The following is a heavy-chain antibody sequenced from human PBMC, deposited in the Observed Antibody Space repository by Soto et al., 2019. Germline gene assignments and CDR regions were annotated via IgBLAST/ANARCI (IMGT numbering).Heavy chain of an antibody. CDR1: GYTFTSYY. V-gene: IGHV1-46*01. D-gene: IGHD3-10*01. CDR3: ARDGFGPISLDS. J-gene: IGHJ4*02. Sequence: GASVKVSCKASGYTFTSYYMHWVRQAPGQGLEWMGLISANSGSTNYAQKFQGRVTMTTDTSTRTAYMELRSLTSDDTAFYYCARDGFGPISLDSWGQGTLVTVSS. CDR2: ISANSGST.